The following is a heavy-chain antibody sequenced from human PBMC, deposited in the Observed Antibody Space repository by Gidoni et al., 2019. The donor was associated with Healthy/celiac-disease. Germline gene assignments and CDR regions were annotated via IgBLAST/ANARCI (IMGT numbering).Heavy chain of an antibody. CDR3: AKEGVVPAAIQH. Sequence: EVPLVEAGGGWVQPGGSLRLLFAAYGLTFSSYAMSWVRQAPGKGLEWVSAISGSGGSTYYGDSVKGRFTISRDNSKNTLYLQMNSLRAEDTAVYYCAKEGVVPAAIQHWGQGTLVTVSS. J-gene: IGHJ4*02. CDR1: GLTFSSYA. D-gene: IGHD2-2*02. V-gene: IGHV3-23*04. CDR2: ISGSGGST.